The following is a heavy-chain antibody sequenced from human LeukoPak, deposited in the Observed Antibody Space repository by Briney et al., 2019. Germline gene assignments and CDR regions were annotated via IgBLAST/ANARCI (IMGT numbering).Heavy chain of an antibody. CDR3: ARDAAAGYSLAC. Sequence: GSLRLSCAASGFTFSSYAMSWVRQPPGKGLEWIASGDYSGGTYYNPSLESRVAISADMSKNQISLKLPSVTGADTAVYYCARDAAAGYSLACWGQGTLVTVSS. D-gene: IGHD6-13*01. J-gene: IGHJ4*02. CDR2: GDYSGGT. V-gene: IGHV4-39*07. CDR1: GFTFSSYA.